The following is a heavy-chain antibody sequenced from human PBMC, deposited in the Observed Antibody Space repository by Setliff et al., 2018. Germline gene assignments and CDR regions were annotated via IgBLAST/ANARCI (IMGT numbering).Heavy chain of an antibody. CDR2: IIPILGIA. CDR1: GGTFSNYA. CDR3: AREGSTDSSGWVYDAFDI. V-gene: IGHV1-69*10. D-gene: IGHD6-19*01. Sequence: GASVKVSCKASGGTFSNYAISWVRQAPGQGVEWMGGIIPILGIANYAQKFQGRVTITADESTTTAYMELSSLRSEDTAVYYCAREGSTDSSGWVYDAFDIWGQGTMVTVSS. J-gene: IGHJ3*02.